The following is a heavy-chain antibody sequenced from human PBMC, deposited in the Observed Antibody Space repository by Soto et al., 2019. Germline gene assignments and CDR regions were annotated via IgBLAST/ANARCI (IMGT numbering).Heavy chain of an antibody. V-gene: IGHV3-23*01. CDR3: PKAKHTSSTRSLDY. J-gene: IGHJ4*02. D-gene: IGHD2-2*01. CDR1: GFTFSSYA. Sequence: PGGSLRLSCAACGFTFSSYAMSWGRQAPGEGLGWVSAISGSGGSTYYADSVKGRFTISRDNSKNTLYLQMNSLRDEDTAVYYCPKAKHTSSTRSLDYLDPGTLDTVSS. CDR2: ISGSGGST.